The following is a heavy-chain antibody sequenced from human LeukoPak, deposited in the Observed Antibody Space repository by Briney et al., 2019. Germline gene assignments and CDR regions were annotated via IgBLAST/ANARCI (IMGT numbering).Heavy chain of an antibody. D-gene: IGHD3-3*01. CDR3: AKDRGFWSGYGVFDY. CDR1: GFTFSSYG. Sequence: GGSLRLSCAASGFTFSSYGMHWVRQAPGKGLEWVAVISYDGSNKYYADSVKGRFTISRDNSKNTLYLQMSSLRAEDTAVYYCAKDRGFWSGYGVFDYWGQGTLVTVSS. J-gene: IGHJ4*02. CDR2: ISYDGSNK. V-gene: IGHV3-30*18.